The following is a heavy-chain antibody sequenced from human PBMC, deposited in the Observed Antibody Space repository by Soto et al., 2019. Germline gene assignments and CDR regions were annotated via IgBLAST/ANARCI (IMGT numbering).Heavy chain of an antibody. Sequence: QVQLVQSGAEVKKPGASVKVSCKASGYTFTSYDINWVRQATGQGLGWMGWMNPNSGNTDYAQKLQGRVTMTRNTDTTTAYVELGIRSSGSTAVYYCARGRETSGSFYWGQGTLVTVSS. V-gene: IGHV1-8*02. D-gene: IGHD1-26*01. CDR1: GYTFTSYD. J-gene: IGHJ4*02. CDR3: ARGRETSGSFY. CDR2: MNPNSGNT.